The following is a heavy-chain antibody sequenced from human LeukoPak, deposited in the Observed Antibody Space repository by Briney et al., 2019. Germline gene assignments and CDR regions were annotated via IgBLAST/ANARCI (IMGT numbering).Heavy chain of an antibody. V-gene: IGHV3-53*01. CDR3: TKLKGWYGEGFFDY. D-gene: IGHD6-19*01. Sequence: GGSLRLSCAASGFTVSSNYMSWVRQPAGKGLEWVSVLYSGGATFYADSVKGRFTISRDTSKNTLYLQMNDLRAEDTAVYYCTKLKGWYGEGFFDYWGQGTLVTVSS. J-gene: IGHJ4*02. CDR1: GFTVSSNY. CDR2: LYSGGAT.